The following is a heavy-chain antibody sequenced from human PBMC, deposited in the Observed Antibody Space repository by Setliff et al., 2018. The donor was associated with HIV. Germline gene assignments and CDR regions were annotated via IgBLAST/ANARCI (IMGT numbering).Heavy chain of an antibody. Sequence: KVSCKASGGTFSDFRITWVRQAPGQGLEWMGETTPFVGITNYAQKFQGRVTISADESTATAYIELSSLTSQDTAVYYCARDKGIREAASLDYWGQGSLGTVSS. D-gene: IGHD6-13*01. V-gene: IGHV1-69*01. CDR2: TTPFVGIT. CDR1: GGTFSDFR. CDR3: ARDKGIREAASLDY. J-gene: IGHJ4*02.